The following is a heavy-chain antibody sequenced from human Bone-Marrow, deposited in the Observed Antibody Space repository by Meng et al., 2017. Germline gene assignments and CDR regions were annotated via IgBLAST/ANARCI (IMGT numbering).Heavy chain of an antibody. Sequence: GQLVESGGGVRQPGRVLGLCLAASGFTFRDYYMGWTRQAPGKGLEWVSYISSSGSTIYYAESVKGRFTISRDNAKNSLYLQMNSLRAEDTAVYYCARQLGATDYWGQGTLVTVSS. CDR3: ARQLGATDY. V-gene: IGHV3-11*01. D-gene: IGHD1-26*01. J-gene: IGHJ4*02. CDR2: ISSSGSTI. CDR1: GFTFRDYY.